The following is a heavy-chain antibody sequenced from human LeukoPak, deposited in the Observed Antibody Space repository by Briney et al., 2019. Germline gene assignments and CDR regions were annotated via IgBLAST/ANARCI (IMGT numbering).Heavy chain of an antibody. V-gene: IGHV4-4*09. CDR2: TYSSGST. CDR1: GGSISSFF. D-gene: IGHD2-2*02. J-gene: IGHJ6*02. Sequence: PSETLSLTCTVSGGSISSFFWSWVRQPPGKGLEHIGYTYSSGSTNYSPSLKSRVTISLDTSKNQVSLNLSSVTAADTAVYYCAKSPPGYCRVTNCYIGFQYHGSDVWAQGPRSPSP. CDR3: AKSPPGYCRVTNCYIGFQYHGSDV.